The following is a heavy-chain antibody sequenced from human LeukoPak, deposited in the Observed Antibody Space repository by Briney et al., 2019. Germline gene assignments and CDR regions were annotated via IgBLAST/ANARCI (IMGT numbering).Heavy chain of an antibody. D-gene: IGHD4-17*01. J-gene: IGHJ4*02. CDR3: AAMGLDYGDPLDY. CDR2: IIPIFGTA. Sequence: SVKVSCKVSGYTFTDYYMHWVRQAPGQGFEWMGRIIPIFGTANYAQKFQGRVTITTDESTSTAYMELSSLRSEDTAVYYCAAMGLDYGDPLDYWGQGTLVTVSS. V-gene: IGHV1-69*05. CDR1: GYTFTDYY.